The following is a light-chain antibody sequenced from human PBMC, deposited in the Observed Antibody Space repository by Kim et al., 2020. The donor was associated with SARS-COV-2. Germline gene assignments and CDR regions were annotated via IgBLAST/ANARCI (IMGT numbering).Light chain of an antibody. CDR3: QQSNSTPLT. V-gene: IGKV1-39*01. CDR2: AAS. Sequence: ASVGDRVTITCRASQSISTNLNWYKQKSGKAPKLLIYAASSLQGGVPSRFSGSGSGTDFTLTISSLQPEDSATYYCQQSNSTPLTFGGGTKVDIK. J-gene: IGKJ4*01. CDR1: QSISTN.